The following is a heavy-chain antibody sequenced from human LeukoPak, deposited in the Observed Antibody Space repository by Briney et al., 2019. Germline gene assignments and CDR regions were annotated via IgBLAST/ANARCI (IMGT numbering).Heavy chain of an antibody. CDR3: ARCYYDSSGTYHFDY. J-gene: IGHJ4*02. CDR1: GGSISSYY. V-gene: IGHV4-59*01. Sequence: PSETLSLTCTVSGGSISSYYWSWIPQPPGKGLEWIGFIYYSGSTNYNPSLKSRVTISLDTSNNQFSLKLSSVTAADTAVFYCARCYYDSSGTYHFDYWGLGTLVTVSS. D-gene: IGHD3-22*01. CDR2: IYYSGST.